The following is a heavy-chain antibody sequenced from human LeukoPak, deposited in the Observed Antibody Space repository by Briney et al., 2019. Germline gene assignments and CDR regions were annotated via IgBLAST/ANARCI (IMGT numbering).Heavy chain of an antibody. Sequence: GGSLRLSCAASGFTFSIYDMHWVREAPGKGLEWVTDIWYDGSNKYYADSVKGRFTISRDNSKNTLYLQMNSLRAEDTAVYYCARDTSGSSTAYYFDYRGQGTLVTVSS. CDR1: GFTFSIYD. D-gene: IGHD1-26*01. J-gene: IGHJ4*02. CDR2: IWYDGSNK. CDR3: ARDTSGSSTAYYFDY. V-gene: IGHV3-33*01.